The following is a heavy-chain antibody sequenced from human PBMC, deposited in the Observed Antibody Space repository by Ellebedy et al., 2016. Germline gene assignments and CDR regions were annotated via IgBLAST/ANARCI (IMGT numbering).Heavy chain of an antibody. D-gene: IGHD2-21*02. Sequence: SETLSLXXAVYGGSFSGYYWSWIRQPPGKGLEWIGEINHSGSTYYNPSLRSRVTISVDTSKNQFSLKLSSVTAADTAVYYCARVCGGDCHDAFDIWGQGTMVTVSS. CDR2: INHSGST. J-gene: IGHJ3*02. CDR1: GGSFSGYY. CDR3: ARVCGGDCHDAFDI. V-gene: IGHV4-34*01.